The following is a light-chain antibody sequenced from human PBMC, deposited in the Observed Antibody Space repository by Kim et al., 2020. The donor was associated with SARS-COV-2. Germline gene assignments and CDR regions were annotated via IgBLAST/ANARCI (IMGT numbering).Light chain of an antibody. V-gene: IGLV4-69*01. CDR1: SGHSRNA. CDR2: LNSDGSH. CDR3: QTWDTGIHV. Sequence: QPVLTQSPSASASLGASVKLTCTLSSGHSRNAIAWHQQQPERGPRYLMKLNSDGSHTKGDGIPDRFSGSSSGAERYLTISSLQSEDEADYYCQTWDTGIHVFDGGTQRTV. J-gene: IGLJ3*02.